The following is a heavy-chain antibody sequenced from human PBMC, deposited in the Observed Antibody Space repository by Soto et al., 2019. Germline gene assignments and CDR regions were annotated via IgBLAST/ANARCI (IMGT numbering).Heavy chain of an antibody. J-gene: IGHJ3*02. CDR1: GGSISSGGYY. V-gene: IGHV4-31*03. CDR2: IYYSGST. D-gene: IGHD3-22*01. Sequence: SETLSLTCTVSGGSISSGGYYWSWIRQHPGKGLEWIGYIYYSGSTYYNPSLKSRVTISVDTSKNQFSLKLSSVTAADTAVYYCARDLGYYDSSGPGAFDIWGQGTMVTVSS. CDR3: ARDLGYYDSSGPGAFDI.